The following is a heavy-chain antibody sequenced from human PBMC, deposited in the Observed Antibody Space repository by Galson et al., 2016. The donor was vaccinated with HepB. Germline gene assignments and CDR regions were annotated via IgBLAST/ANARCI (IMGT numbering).Heavy chain of an antibody. J-gene: IGHJ4*02. Sequence: SVKVSCKASGYSFTGYFLNWVRQAPGQGLEWMGWIGPGSGDTKYAQKFQGRVTITRVRSVSTVTMELNRLRSDDTAVYYCARSTGFGIRIDYWGQGTQVTVSS. V-gene: IGHV1-2*02. CDR3: ARSTGFGIRIDY. D-gene: IGHD3-10*01. CDR1: GYSFTGYF. CDR2: IGPGSGDT.